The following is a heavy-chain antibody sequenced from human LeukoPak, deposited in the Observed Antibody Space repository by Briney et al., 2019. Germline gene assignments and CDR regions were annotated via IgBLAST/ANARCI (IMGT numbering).Heavy chain of an antibody. D-gene: IGHD2-15*01. J-gene: IGHJ5*02. CDR1: GYNFNTYW. V-gene: IGHV5-51*01. Sequence: GESLWISCEGSGYNFNTYWIAWVRQMPGKGLEWMGIIYPRDSDTRYGPSFQGQVTMSVDRSINTAYLQWSRLKASDTAIYYCARHQFGGGYWTAFDPWGQGTLVTVSS. CDR3: ARHQFGGGYWTAFDP. CDR2: IYPRDSDT.